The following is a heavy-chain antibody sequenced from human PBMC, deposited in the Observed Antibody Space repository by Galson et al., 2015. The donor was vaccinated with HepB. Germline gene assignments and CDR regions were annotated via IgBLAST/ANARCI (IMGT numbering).Heavy chain of an antibody. CDR1: GFTFSTYS. D-gene: IGHD3-22*01. Sequence: SLRLSCAASGFTFSTYSLNWVRQAPGKGLEWVSAVSSSSIYKYYADSVKGRFTISRDNAKSSLYVQMNNLRVEDTAVYYCARGRGDIGGYYAFDYWGKGAPVTVSS. CDR3: ARGRGDIGGYYAFDY. V-gene: IGHV3-21*06. J-gene: IGHJ4*02. CDR2: VSSSSIYK.